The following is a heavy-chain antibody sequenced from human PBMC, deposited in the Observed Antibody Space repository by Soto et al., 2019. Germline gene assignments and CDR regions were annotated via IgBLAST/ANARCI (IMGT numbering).Heavy chain of an antibody. CDR1: GYTFTSYD. CDR3: ARERTRGFDP. V-gene: IGHV1-8*01. Sequence: QVHLVQSGAEVRKPGASVKVSCKASGYTFTSYDINWVRQATGQGLEWMGWMNPNSCNTAYAQKFQGRVTMTRNTSISTAHMELSSLRSEDTAVYYCARERTRGFDPWGQGPLVTVSS. CDR2: MNPNSCNT. J-gene: IGHJ5*02.